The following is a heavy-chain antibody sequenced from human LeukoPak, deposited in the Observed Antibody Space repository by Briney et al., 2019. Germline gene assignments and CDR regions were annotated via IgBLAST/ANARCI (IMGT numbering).Heavy chain of an antibody. D-gene: IGHD3-10*01. CDR1: GGSISSTSYY. V-gene: IGHV4-61*02. CDR3: ARGRLNLVRGATEFDY. Sequence: PSETLPLTCTVSGGSISSTSYYWSWIRQPAGKGLEWIGRIYNSGSTNYKPSLKSRVTISVDTSKNQFSLKLRSVTAADTAVYYCARGRLNLVRGATEFDYWGQGTLVTVSS. J-gene: IGHJ4*02. CDR2: IYNSGST.